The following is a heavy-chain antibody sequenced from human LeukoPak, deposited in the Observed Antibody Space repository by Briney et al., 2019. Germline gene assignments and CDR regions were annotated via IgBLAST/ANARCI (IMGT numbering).Heavy chain of an antibody. CDR2: ISGSGGST. D-gene: IGHD2-15*01. J-gene: IGHJ4*02. V-gene: IGHV3-23*01. CDR3: ARETCSGGSCFQFDF. Sequence: GGSLRLSCAASGFTFSSYAMSWVRQAPGKGLEWVSAISGSGGSTYYADSVKGRFTISRDNSKNTLYLQMNSLRAEDTAVYYCARETCSGGSCFQFDFWGQGTLVTVSS. CDR1: GFTFSSYA.